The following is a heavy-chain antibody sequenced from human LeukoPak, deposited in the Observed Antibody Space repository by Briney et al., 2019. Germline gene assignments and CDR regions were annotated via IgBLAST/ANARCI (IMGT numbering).Heavy chain of an antibody. CDR3: ARDQGLGELDY. Sequence: GGSLRLSCAASGFTFSSYWMHWVRQAPGKGLVWVSRINSDGSSTSYADSVKGRFTIPRDNAKNTLYLQMNSLRAEDTAVYYCARDQGLGELDYWGQGTLVTVSS. J-gene: IGHJ4*02. CDR1: GFTFSSYW. CDR2: INSDGSST. D-gene: IGHD3-10*01. V-gene: IGHV3-74*01.